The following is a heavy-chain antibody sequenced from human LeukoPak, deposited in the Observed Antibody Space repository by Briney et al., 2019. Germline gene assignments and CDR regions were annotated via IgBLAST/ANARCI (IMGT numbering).Heavy chain of an antibody. CDR2: IYIAGRT. J-gene: IGHJ3*02. V-gene: IGHV3-53*01. CDR1: RLTVSTNY. D-gene: IGHD3-10*01. CDR3: ARDSGRFDVFDI. Sequence: GGSLRLSCAASRLTVSTNYMSWVRHAPGKGLEWVSVIYIAGRTYYEDSMKGLFTIYRDNSKNTLYLQMNSMRAEDTAVYYCARDSGRFDVFDIWGQGTMVTVSS.